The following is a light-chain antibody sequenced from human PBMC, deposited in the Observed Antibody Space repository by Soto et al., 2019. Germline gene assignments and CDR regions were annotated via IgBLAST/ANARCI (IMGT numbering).Light chain of an antibody. Sequence: EIVLTQSPGTLSVSPGERATLSCRASQTISSNNLAWYQQKPGQAPSLLIDGTSSRATGIPDRFSGSGSGTDFTLTISRLEPEDSGIYYWQQHGSWTFGQGTKVEI. CDR2: GTS. J-gene: IGKJ1*01. V-gene: IGKV3-20*01. CDR1: QTISSNN. CDR3: QQHGSWT.